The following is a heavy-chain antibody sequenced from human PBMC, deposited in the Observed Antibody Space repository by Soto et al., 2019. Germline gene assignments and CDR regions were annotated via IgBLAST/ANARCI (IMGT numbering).Heavy chain of an antibody. V-gene: IGHV4-31*03. D-gene: IGHD3-3*01. CDR3: ARGYDFWSGQRDSWFDP. CDR2: IYYSGST. CDR1: GGSISSGGYY. Sequence: SETLSLTCTVSGGSISSGGYYWSWIRQHPGKGLEWIGYIYYSGSTYYNPSLKSRVTISVDTSKNQFSLKLSSVTAADTAVYYCARGYDFWSGQRDSWFDPWGQGTLVTVSS. J-gene: IGHJ5*02.